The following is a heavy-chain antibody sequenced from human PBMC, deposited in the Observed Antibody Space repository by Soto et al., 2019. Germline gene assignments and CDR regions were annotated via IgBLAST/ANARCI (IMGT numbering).Heavy chain of an antibody. CDR2: INYSGST. J-gene: IGHJ6*02. Sequence: SETLSLTCAVYGESFSNHYWTWIRQSPGKGLEWVGEINYSGSTRYNWSLGSRVTISVDTSKNQFSLMVTSVTAEDTAVYYCARGVVYRDGGLPCCMDFWDQGTTGTVS. D-gene: IGHD3-22*01. V-gene: IGHV4-34*01. CDR1: GESFSNHY. CDR3: ARGVVYRDGGLPCCMDF.